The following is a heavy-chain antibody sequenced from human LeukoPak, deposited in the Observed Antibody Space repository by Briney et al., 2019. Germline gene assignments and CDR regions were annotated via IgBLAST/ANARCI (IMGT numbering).Heavy chain of an antibody. D-gene: IGHD4-17*01. CDR1: GYTFTSYD. Sequence: ASVKVSWKASGYTFTSYDINWMRQATGQGLEWMGWMNPKSGKTGYAQKFQDRVTMTGNTSISTAYMELSSLRSGDTAVYYCARGSGFMTTVTTLDYWGQGALVTVSS. J-gene: IGHJ4*02. CDR2: MNPKSGKT. CDR3: ARGSGFMTTVTTLDY. V-gene: IGHV1-8*01.